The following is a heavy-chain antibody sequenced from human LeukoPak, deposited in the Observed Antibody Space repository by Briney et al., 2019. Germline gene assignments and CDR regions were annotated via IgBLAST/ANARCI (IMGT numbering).Heavy chain of an antibody. Sequence: GESLKISCKGSGYSFTSYWIGWVRQMPGKGLEWMGIIYPVDSDTRYSPSFQGQVTISVDTSISTAYLQWSSLKPSDTAMYYCARRSAMVDYYYMDVWGKGTTVTVSS. D-gene: IGHD5-18*01. CDR3: ARRSAMVDYYYMDV. CDR1: GYSFTSYW. J-gene: IGHJ6*03. V-gene: IGHV5-51*01. CDR2: IYPVDSDT.